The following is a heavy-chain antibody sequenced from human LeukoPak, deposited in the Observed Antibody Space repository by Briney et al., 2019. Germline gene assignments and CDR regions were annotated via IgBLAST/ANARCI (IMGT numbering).Heavy chain of an antibody. CDR2: IWYDGSNK. Sequence: GRSLRLSCAASGFTFSSYGMHWVRQAPGKGLEWVAVIWYDGSNKYYADSVKGRFTISRDNAKNSLYLQMNSLRAEDTAVYYCARDPSSLYGSGSYLYWGQGTLVTVSS. D-gene: IGHD3-10*01. CDR1: GFTFSSYG. CDR3: ARDPSSLYGSGSYLY. J-gene: IGHJ4*02. V-gene: IGHV3-33*01.